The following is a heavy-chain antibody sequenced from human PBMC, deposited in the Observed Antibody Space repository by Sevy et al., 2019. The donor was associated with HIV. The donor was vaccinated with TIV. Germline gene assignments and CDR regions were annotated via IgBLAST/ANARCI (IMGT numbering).Heavy chain of an antibody. CDR2: IRYDGSNK. V-gene: IGHV3-30*02. CDR1: GFTFSSYG. Sequence: GGSLRLSCAASGFTFSSYGMHWVRQAPGKGLEWVAFIRYDGSNKYYADSVKGRFTISRDKSKNTLYLQMNSLRAEDTAVYYCAKEVGGADRANDYWGQGTLVTVPQ. CDR3: AKEVGGADRANDY. D-gene: IGHD1-26*01. J-gene: IGHJ4*02.